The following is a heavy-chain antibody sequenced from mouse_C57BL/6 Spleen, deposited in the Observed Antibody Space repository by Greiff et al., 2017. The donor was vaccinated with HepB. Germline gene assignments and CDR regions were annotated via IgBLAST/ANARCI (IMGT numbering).Heavy chain of an antibody. D-gene: IGHD1-1*01. CDR2: IDPSDSYT. J-gene: IGHJ4*01. V-gene: IGHV1-69*01. CDR3: ARPTTVDAMDY. Sequence: QVQLQQPGAELVMPGASVKLSCKASGYTFTSYWMHWVKQRPGQGLEWIGEIDPSDSYTNYNQKFKGKSTLTVDKSSSTAYMQLSSLTSEDSAVYYCARPTTVDAMDYWGQGTSVTVSS. CDR1: GYTFTSYW.